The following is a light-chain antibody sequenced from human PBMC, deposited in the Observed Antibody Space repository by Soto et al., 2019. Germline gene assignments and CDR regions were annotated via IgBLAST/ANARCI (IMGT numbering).Light chain of an antibody. V-gene: IGKV3-15*01. CDR1: QSISIN. CDR3: QQYDSWPPYT. J-gene: IGKJ2*01. CDR2: CAS. Sequence: EIVMTQSPAILSVSPGERATLSCRASQSISINLAWYQQKLGQAPRLLIYCASTRATDIPARFSGSGSETEFTLTISSLESEDFAIYYCQQYDSWPPYTFGQGTKVEIK.